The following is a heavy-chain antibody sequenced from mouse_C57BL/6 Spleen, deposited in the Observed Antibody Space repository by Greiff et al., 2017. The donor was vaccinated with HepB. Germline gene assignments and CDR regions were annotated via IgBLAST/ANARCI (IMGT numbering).Heavy chain of an antibody. Sequence: EVQLQQSGAELVRPGASVKLSCTASGFNIKDDYMHWVKQRPEQGLEWIRWIDPENGDTEYASKFQGKATITADTSSNTAYLQLSSLTSEDTAVYYCTRGPHWYFDVWGTGTTVTVSS. CDR2: IDPENGDT. CDR3: TRGPHWYFDV. J-gene: IGHJ1*03. CDR1: GFNIKDDY. V-gene: IGHV14-4*01.